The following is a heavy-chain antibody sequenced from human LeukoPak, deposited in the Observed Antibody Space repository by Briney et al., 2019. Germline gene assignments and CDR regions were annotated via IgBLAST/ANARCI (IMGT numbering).Heavy chain of an antibody. CDR3: ARGRLVRGATYDY. CDR2: INHSGST. CDR1: GGSFSGYY. V-gene: IGHV4-34*01. Sequence: PSETLSLTCAVYGGSFSGYYWSWIRQPPGKGLEWIGEINHSGSTNCNPSLKSRVTISVDTSKNQFSLKLSSVTAADTAVYYCARGRLVRGATYDYWGQGTLVTVSS. D-gene: IGHD3-10*01. J-gene: IGHJ4*02.